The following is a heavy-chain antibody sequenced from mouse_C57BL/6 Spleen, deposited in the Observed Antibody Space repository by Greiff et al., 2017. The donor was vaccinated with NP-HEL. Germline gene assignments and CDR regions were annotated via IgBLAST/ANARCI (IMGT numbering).Heavy chain of an antibody. D-gene: IGHD1-1*01. V-gene: IGHV8-8*01. CDR3: ARIAPYYYGSSYWYFDV. Sequence: QVTLKESGPGILQPSQTLSLTCSFSGFSLSTFGMGVGWIRQPSGKGLEWLAHIWWDDDKYYHPALKSRLTISKDTSKNQVFLKIANVDTADTATYYCARIAPYYYGSSYWYFDVWGTGTTVTVSS. CDR1: GFSLSTFGMG. J-gene: IGHJ1*03. CDR2: IWWDDDK.